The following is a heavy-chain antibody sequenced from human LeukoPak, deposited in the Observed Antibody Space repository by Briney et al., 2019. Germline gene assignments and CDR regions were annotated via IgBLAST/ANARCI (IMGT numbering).Heavy chain of an antibody. CDR2: IYYSGST. CDR3: ARVKVQYSSGWYATSYNWFDP. Sequence: PSETLSLTCTVSGGSISSSSYYWGWIRQPPGKGLEWIGSIYYSGSTYYNPSLKSRVTISVDTSKNQFSLKLSSVTAADTAVYYCARVKVQYSSGWYATSYNWFDPWGQGTLVTVSS. CDR1: GGSISSSSYY. D-gene: IGHD6-19*01. V-gene: IGHV4-39*07. J-gene: IGHJ5*02.